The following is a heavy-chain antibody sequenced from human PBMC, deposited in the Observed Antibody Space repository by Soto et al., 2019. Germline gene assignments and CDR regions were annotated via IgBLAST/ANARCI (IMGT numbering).Heavy chain of an antibody. CDR1: GFSLSTTGVG. J-gene: IGHJ4*02. CDR3: AHTPYGSGTYYERELHY. CDR2: IYWDGDK. Sequence: QITLKESGPTLVKPTQTLTLTCTFSGFSLSTTGVGVGWIRQPPGKALEWLAVIYWDGDKRYIPSLKSRLTITDDTSKHQVVLTMTTMDPVDTATYYCAHTPYGSGTYYERELHYCGQGTLVTVSS. D-gene: IGHD3-10*01. V-gene: IGHV2-5*02.